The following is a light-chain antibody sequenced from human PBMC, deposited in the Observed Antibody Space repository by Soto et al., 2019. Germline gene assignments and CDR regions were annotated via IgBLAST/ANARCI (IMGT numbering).Light chain of an antibody. Sequence: EMVLTQSPANLSLSPGESATLSCRASQSVSSYLAWYQQKPGQAPRLLIYDASNRATGIPARFSGSGSGTDFTLTISSLEAEDFAVDYCQQRSNWPPGLTFGHGTKVYIK. J-gene: IGKJ3*01. CDR2: DAS. CDR1: QSVSSY. V-gene: IGKV3-11*01. CDR3: QQRSNWPPGLT.